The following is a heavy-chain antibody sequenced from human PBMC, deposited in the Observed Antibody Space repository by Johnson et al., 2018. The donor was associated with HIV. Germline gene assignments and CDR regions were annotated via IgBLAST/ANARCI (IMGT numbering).Heavy chain of an antibody. Sequence: EVQVVESGGGLVKPGGSLRLSCAASGFTFSNAWMSWVRQAPGKGLVWVSRINSDGSSTSYADSVKGRFTISRDNAKNTLYLQMNSLRAEDTAVYYCARAGRSSDAFDIWGQGTMVTVSS. D-gene: IGHD6-6*01. V-gene: IGHV3-74*02. CDR2: INSDGSST. CDR3: ARAGRSSDAFDI. CDR1: GFTFSNAW. J-gene: IGHJ3*02.